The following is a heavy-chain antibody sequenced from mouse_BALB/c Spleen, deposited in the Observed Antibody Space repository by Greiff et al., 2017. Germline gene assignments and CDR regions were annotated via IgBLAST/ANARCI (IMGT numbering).Heavy chain of an antibody. D-gene: IGHD2-4*01. CDR1: GFSLTDYG. CDR3: AKKDDYDGAD. CDR2: IWGGGST. V-gene: IGHV2-6-5*01. J-gene: IGHJ3*01. Sequence: VKLMASGPGLVAPSQSLSITCTVSGFSLTDYGISWVRQPPGKGLEWLGVIWGGGSTYYYSALKSRLSISKDNSKSQVCLKMNSLQTDDTAMYYGAKKDDYDGADWGQGTMVTVAA.